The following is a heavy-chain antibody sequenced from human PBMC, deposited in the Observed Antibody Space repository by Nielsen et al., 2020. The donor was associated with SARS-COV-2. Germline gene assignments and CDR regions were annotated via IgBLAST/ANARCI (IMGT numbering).Heavy chain of an antibody. CDR1: GFTISTYG. CDR3: TRVNPISGSWFDAFDI. J-gene: IGHJ3*02. D-gene: IGHD6-13*01. Sequence: GGSLRLSCVVSGFTISTYGMSWVRQAPGKGLEWVSAISSSTYYADSVKGRFTVSRDNSKNTLYLQMNSLRAEDTAVYHCTRVNPISGSWFDAFDIWGQGTLVTVSS. CDR2: ISSST. V-gene: IGHV3-23*01.